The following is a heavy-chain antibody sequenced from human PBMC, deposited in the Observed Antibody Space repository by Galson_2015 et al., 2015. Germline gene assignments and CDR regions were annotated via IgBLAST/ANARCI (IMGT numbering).Heavy chain of an antibody. CDR2: IYHSGST. V-gene: IGHV4-4*02. CDR1: GGSISSSNW. J-gene: IGHJ5*02. D-gene: IGHD6-6*01. Sequence: LSLTCAVSGGSISSSNWWSWVRQPPGKGLEWIGEIYHSGSTNYNPSLKSRVTISVDKSKNQFSLKLSSVTAADTAVYYCASQYSSSSVIEVSWGQGTLVTVSS. CDR3: ASQYSSSSVIEVS.